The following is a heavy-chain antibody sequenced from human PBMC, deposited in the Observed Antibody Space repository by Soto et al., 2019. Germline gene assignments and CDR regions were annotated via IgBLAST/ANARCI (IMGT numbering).Heavy chain of an antibody. J-gene: IGHJ5*02. D-gene: IGHD6-6*01. V-gene: IGHV1-46*03. Sequence: QVQLVQSGAEVKKPGASVKVSCKASGYTSTSYYMHWVRQAPGQGLAWMGTINPSGGSTSYAQKFQGRVTMTRGTSTSTGHMEQSSLRSEDTAVYYCARDAPPRGSSSSSNNWFDPWGQGTLVTVSS. CDR2: INPSGGST. CDR3: ARDAPPRGSSSSSNNWFDP. CDR1: GYTSTSYY.